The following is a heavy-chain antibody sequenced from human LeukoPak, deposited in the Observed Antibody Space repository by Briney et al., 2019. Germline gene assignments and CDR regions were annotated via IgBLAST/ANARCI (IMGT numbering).Heavy chain of an antibody. CDR2: MNPNSGNT. V-gene: IGHV1-8*03. Sequence: EASVKVSCKASGGTFSSYDINWVRQATGQGLEWMGWMNPNSGNTGYAQKFQGRVTITRNTSISTAYMELSSLRSEDTAVYYCARAIRFLELGGYYFDYWGQGTLVTVSS. CDR3: ARAIRFLELGGYYFDY. D-gene: IGHD3-3*01. J-gene: IGHJ4*02. CDR1: GGTFSSYD.